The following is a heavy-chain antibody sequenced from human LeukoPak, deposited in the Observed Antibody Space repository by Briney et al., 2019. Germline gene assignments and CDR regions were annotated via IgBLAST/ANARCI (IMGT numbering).Heavy chain of an antibody. Sequence: GGSLRLSCAASGFSFSSYWMHWVRQAPGKGLVWVSRINSDGSTTNYADSVKGRFIISRDNAKNSLYPQMNSLRAEDTAVYYCARDLEWQERGKRDYFDYWGQGTLVTVSS. J-gene: IGHJ4*02. CDR2: INSDGSTT. V-gene: IGHV3-74*01. CDR1: GFSFSSYW. D-gene: IGHD1-1*01. CDR3: ARDLEWQERGKRDYFDY.